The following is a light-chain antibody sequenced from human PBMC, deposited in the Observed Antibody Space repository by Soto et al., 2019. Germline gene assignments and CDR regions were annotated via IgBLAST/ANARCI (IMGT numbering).Light chain of an antibody. CDR3: CTYARNRLYV. CDR1: SSDVGGYNF. V-gene: IGLV2-14*01. Sequence: QSALTQPASGSGSPGHSITISCTGTSSDVGGYNFVSWYQQKPGKAPKLLIYEVTHRPSGISDRFSGSKYGNMASLTISGLQDEDEASYYCCTYARNRLYVFVKRTKVTVL. J-gene: IGLJ1*01. CDR2: EVT.